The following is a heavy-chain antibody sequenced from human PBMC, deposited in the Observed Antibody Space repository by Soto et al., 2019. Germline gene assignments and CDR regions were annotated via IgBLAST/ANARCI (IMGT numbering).Heavy chain of an antibody. Sequence: QVQLVQSGAEVKKPGASVKVSCKASGYTFTSYDINWVRQATGQGLEWMGWMNPNSGNTGYAQKFQGRVTMTRNTSISTAYMELSSLRSDDTAMYYCASEYYYGSGSYYNNHGMDFWGQGTRVTVAS. D-gene: IGHD3-10*01. CDR1: GYTFTSYD. CDR2: MNPNSGNT. CDR3: ASEYYYGSGSYYNNHGMDF. J-gene: IGHJ6*01. V-gene: IGHV1-8*01.